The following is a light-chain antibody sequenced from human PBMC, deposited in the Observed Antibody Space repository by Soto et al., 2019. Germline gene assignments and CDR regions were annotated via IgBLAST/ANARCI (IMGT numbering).Light chain of an antibody. Sequence: EIVLTQSPATLSVSPGDSATLSCRASQSVGPNLVWYQQRFGQAPRLLIYHVSTRATGVPARFSGSGSETEFTLTISSLQPEDFAIYYCHQYNKWPSWTFGQGTKVDIK. CDR1: QSVGPN. CDR2: HVS. J-gene: IGKJ1*01. CDR3: HQYNKWPSWT. V-gene: IGKV3-15*01.